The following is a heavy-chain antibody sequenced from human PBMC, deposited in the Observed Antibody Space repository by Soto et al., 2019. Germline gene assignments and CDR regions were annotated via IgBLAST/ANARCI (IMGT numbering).Heavy chain of an antibody. CDR1: GFTFSSYA. D-gene: IGHD3-3*01. CDR3: AKDPVLRFLGPTHRGWFDP. V-gene: IGHV3-23*01. Sequence: PGGSLRLSCAASGFTFSSYAMSWVRQAPGKGLEWVSAISGSGGSTYYADSVKGRFTISRDNSKNTLYLQMNSLRAEDTAVYYCAKDPVLRFLGPTHRGWFDPWGQGTLVTVSS. CDR2: ISGSGGST. J-gene: IGHJ5*02.